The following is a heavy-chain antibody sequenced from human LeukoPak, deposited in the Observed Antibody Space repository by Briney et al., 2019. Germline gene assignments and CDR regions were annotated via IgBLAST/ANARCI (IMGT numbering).Heavy chain of an antibody. Sequence: GGSLRLSCTASGFTFGDYAMSWVRQAPGKGLEWVGFIRSKAYGGTTEYAASVKGRFTISRDDSKSIAYLQMNSLKTEDTAVYYCTRDSNWNGRTDYWGQGTLVTVSS. CDR2: IRSKAYGGTT. CDR1: GFTFGDYA. J-gene: IGHJ4*02. V-gene: IGHV3-49*04. D-gene: IGHD1-20*01. CDR3: TRDSNWNGRTDY.